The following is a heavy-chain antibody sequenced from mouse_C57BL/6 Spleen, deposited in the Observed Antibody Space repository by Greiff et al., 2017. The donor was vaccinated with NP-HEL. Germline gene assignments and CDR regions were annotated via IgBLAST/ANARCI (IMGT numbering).Heavy chain of an antibody. CDR1: GYTFTSYW. J-gene: IGHJ4*01. CDR2: IHPGSGST. CDR3: ARGITTVVAWDYAMDY. Sequence: QVQLQQPGAELVKPGASVKMSCKASGYTFTSYWITWVKQRPGQGLEWIGDIHPGSGSTNYNEKFKSKATLTVDTSSSTAYMQLSSLTSEDSAVYYCARGITTVVAWDYAMDYWGQGTSVTVSS. V-gene: IGHV1-55*01. D-gene: IGHD1-1*01.